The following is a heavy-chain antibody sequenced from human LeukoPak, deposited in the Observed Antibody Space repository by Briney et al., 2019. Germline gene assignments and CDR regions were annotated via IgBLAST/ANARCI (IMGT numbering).Heavy chain of an antibody. CDR3: ARGPNRGRGAAAGLHFGMDV. J-gene: IGHJ6*02. CDR1: GGSFSGYY. CDR2: INHSGST. V-gene: IGHV4-34*01. Sequence: SETLSLTCAVYGGSFSGYYWSWIRQPPGKGLEWIGEINHSGSTNYNPSLKSRVTISVDTSKNQFSLKLSSVTAADTAVYYCARGPNRGRGAAAGLHFGMDVWGQGTTVTVSS. D-gene: IGHD6-13*01.